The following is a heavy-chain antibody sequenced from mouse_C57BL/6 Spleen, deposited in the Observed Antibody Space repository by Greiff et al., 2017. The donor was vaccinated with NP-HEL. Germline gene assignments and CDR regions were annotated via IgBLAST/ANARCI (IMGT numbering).Heavy chain of an antibody. CDR2: ISDGGSYT. Sequence: EVKVVESGGGLVKPGGSLKLSCAASGFTFSSYAMSWVRQTPEKRLEWVATISDGGSYTYYPDNVKGRFTISRDNAKNNLYLQMSHLKSEDTAMYYCARDRYYGKRDAMDYWGQGTSVTVSS. CDR1: GFTFSSYA. J-gene: IGHJ4*01. V-gene: IGHV5-4*01. D-gene: IGHD2-1*01. CDR3: ARDRYYGKRDAMDY.